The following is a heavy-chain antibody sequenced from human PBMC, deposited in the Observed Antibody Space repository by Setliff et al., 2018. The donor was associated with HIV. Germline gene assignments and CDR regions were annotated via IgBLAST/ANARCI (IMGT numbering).Heavy chain of an antibody. CDR1: GFTFGDYA. D-gene: IGHD7-27*01. V-gene: IGHV3-49*04. CDR3: TRSNWGSTPDFDY. J-gene: IGHJ4*02. CDR2: IRSKAYGGTT. Sequence: PGGSLRLSCTASGFTFGDYAMSWVRQAPGKGLEWVGFIRSKAYGGTTEYAASVKGRFTISRDDSKRIAYLQMNSLKTEDTAVYYCTRSNWGSTPDFDYWGQGTMVTVSS.